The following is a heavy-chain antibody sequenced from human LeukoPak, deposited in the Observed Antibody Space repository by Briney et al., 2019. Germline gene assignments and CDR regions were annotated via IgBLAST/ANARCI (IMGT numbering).Heavy chain of an antibody. J-gene: IGHJ3*02. D-gene: IGHD3-10*01. CDR2: IGTAGDT. V-gene: IGHV3-13*01. CDR1: GFTFSSYD. CDR3: ARMVRGVIIRALDAFDI. Sequence: GGSLRLSCAASGFTFSSYDMHWVRQATGKGLEWVSAIGTAGDTYYPGSVKGRFTISRENAKNSLYLQMNSLRAGDTAVYYCARMVRGVIIRALDAFDIWGQGTMVTVSS.